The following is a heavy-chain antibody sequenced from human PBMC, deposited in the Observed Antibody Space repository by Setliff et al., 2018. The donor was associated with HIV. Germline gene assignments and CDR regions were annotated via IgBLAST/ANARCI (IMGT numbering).Heavy chain of an antibody. CDR1: GYIFTHYW. Sequence: GESLKISCETSGYIFTHYWIGWVRQMPGKGLECRGIIYPNDFDTKYSPSFQGQVTISADRSTNTAYLEWSSLKASDTAMYYCAKAGRGIYYTGGYYYDGFDVWGQGTMVTVSS. D-gene: IGHD3-22*01. CDR3: AKAGRGIYYTGGYYYDGFDV. CDR2: IYPNDFDT. J-gene: IGHJ3*01. V-gene: IGHV5-51*01.